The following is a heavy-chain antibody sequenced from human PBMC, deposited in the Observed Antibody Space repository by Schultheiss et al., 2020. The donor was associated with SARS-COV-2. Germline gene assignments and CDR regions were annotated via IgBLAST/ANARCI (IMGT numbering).Heavy chain of an antibody. CDR3: ARDWGRAGGMDV. V-gene: IGHV4-61*08. CDR2: IYYSGST. CDR1: GGSISSGGYY. J-gene: IGHJ6*02. Sequence: SETLSLTCTVSGGSISSGGYYWSWIRQHPGKGLEWIGYIYYSGSTNYNPSLKSRVTISVDTSKNQFSLKLSSVTAADTAVYYCARDWGRAGGMDVWGQGTTVTVSS. D-gene: IGHD3-16*01.